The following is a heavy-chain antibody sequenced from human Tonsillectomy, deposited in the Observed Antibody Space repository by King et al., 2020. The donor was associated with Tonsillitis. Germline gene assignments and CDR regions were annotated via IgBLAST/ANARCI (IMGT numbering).Heavy chain of an antibody. CDR3: ARDPWDWYFDL. J-gene: IGHJ2*01. Sequence: VQLQQSDPGLVKPSQTLSLTCAISGDSVSSNSAAWNWNRQSPSIGLEWLGRTYYRSKCYNDSAVFVKSRITITPDTSKNQFSLQLNSVTPEDTAVYYCARDPWDWYFDLWGRGTLVSVSS. V-gene: IGHV6-1*01. CDR2: TYYRSKCYN. D-gene: IGHD7-27*01. CDR1: GDSVSSNSAA.